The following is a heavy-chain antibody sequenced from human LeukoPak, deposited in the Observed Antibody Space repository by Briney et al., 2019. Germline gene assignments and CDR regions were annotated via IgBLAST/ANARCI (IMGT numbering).Heavy chain of an antibody. J-gene: IGHJ4*02. Sequence: SETLSLTCTVSGGSISSSSYYRGWIRQPPGKGLEWIGSIYYSGSTYYNPSLKSRVTISVDTSKNQFSLKLSSVTAADTAVYYCARSDTAMVLDYWGQGTLVTVSS. V-gene: IGHV4-39*01. D-gene: IGHD5-18*01. CDR1: GGSISSSSYY. CDR3: ARSDTAMVLDY. CDR2: IYYSGST.